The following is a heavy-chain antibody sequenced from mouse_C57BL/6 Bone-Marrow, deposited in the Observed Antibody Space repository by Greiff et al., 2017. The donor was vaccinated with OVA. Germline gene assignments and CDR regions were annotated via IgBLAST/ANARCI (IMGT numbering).Heavy chain of an antibody. CDR2: IWGGGST. V-gene: IGHV2-9*01. D-gene: IGHD1-3*01. Sequence: VKVVESGPGLVAPSQSLSLTCTVSGFSLTSYGVDWVRQPPGKGLEWLGVIWGGGSTNYTSALMSRLSISKDNSKSQVFLKMNSLQTDDTAMYYCAKHDNHYAMDYWGQGTSVTVSS. CDR1: GFSLTSYG. J-gene: IGHJ4*01. CDR3: AKHDNHYAMDY.